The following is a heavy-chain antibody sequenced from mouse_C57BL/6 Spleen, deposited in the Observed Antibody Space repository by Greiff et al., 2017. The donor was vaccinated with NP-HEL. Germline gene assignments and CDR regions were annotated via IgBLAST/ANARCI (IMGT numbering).Heavy chain of an antibody. CDR1: GYTFTDYE. V-gene: IGHV1-15*01. J-gene: IGHJ3*01. CDR2: IDPETGGT. CDR3: TTDSNYGFAY. D-gene: IGHD2-5*01. Sequence: QVQLQQSGAELVRPGASVTLSCKASGYTFTDYEMHWVKQTPVHGLEWIGAIDPETGGTAYNQKFKGKAILTADKSSSTAYMELRSLTSEDSAVYYCTTDSNYGFAYWGQGTLVTVSA.